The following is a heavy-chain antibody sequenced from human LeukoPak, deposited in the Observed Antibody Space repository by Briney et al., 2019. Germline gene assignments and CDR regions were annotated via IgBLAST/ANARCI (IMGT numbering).Heavy chain of an antibody. V-gene: IGHV3-15*01. CDR2: IKSKTDGGTT. Sequence: PGGSLRLSCAAPGFTFSNAWMSWVRQAPGKGLGWVGRIKSKTDGGTTDYAAPVKGRFTISRDDSKNTLYLQMNSLKTEDTAVYYCTTENVLLWFGELLNFDYWGQGTLVTVSS. CDR1: GFTFSNAW. D-gene: IGHD3-10*01. J-gene: IGHJ4*02. CDR3: TTENVLLWFGELLNFDY.